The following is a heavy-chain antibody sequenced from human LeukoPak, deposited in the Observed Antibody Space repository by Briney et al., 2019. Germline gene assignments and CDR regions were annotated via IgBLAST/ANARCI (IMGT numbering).Heavy chain of an antibody. Sequence: GASVKVSCKASGYTFTSYGVSWVRQAPGQGLEWMGWISAYNGNTNYAQKLQGRVTMTTDTSTSTAYMELRSLRSDDTAVYYCARGIYCSSTSCYTGGDYWGQGTLVTVSS. CDR2: ISAYNGNT. CDR1: GYTFTSYG. V-gene: IGHV1-18*01. J-gene: IGHJ4*02. CDR3: ARGIYCSSTSCYTGGDY. D-gene: IGHD2-2*02.